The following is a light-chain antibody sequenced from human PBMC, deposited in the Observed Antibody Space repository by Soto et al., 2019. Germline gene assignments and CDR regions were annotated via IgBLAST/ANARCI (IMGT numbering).Light chain of an antibody. CDR2: GAS. V-gene: IGKV3-15*01. CDR1: QSVSSS. Sequence: EIVMTQSPATLSVSPGERATLSCRASQSVSSSLAWYQQKPGQAPRLLMYGASTRATGIPDRFSGSGSGTEFTLTISSLQSEDFAVYYCQQHNNWLPWTFGQGTKVEI. CDR3: QQHNNWLPWT. J-gene: IGKJ1*01.